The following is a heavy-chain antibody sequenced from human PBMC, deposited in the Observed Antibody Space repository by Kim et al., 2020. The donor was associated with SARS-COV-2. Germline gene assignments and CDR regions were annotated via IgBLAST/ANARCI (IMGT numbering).Heavy chain of an antibody. V-gene: IGHV3-23*01. D-gene: IGHD6-19*01. CDR2: ISGSGQNT. CDR3: ARRISGGPIDY. Sequence: GGSLRLSCAASGFTFSSYGMSWVRQAPGKGLEWVSHISGSGQNTYYADSVKGRFTISRDNSRNTLYLQMNSLRAEDTALYYCARRISGGPIDYWGQGTLVTVAS. J-gene: IGHJ4*02. CDR1: GFTFSSYG.